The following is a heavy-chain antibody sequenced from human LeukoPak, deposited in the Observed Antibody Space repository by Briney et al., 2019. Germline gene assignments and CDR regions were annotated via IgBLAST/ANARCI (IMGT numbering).Heavy chain of an antibody. CDR2: IYDSGST. D-gene: IGHD3-10*01. CDR3: ARVGGTNYYYYGMDV. J-gene: IGHJ6*02. V-gene: IGHV4-59*01. Sequence: SETLSLTCTVSGGSISGYYWSWIRQPSGKGLEWIGYIYDSGSTNYNPSLKSRVTISVDTSKNQFSLKLSSVTAADMAVYYCARVGGTNYYYYGMDVWGQGATVTVSS. CDR1: GGSISGYY.